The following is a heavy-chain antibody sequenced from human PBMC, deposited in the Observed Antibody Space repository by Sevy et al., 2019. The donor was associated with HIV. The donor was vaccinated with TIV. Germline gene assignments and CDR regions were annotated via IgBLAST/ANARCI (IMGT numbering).Heavy chain of an antibody. CDR1: GGSFNSFY. CDR3: ARSAGGGNFDY. J-gene: IGHJ4*02. CDR2: IFQIGST. D-gene: IGHD2-15*01. V-gene: IGHV4-34*12. Sequence: SETLSLTCAVYGGSFNSFYWGWIRQPPGKGLEWIGEIFQIGSTNYNPSLKSRVTISLDTSKSQFSLKLSFVTAADAVVYYCARSAGGGNFDYWGQGTLVTVSS.